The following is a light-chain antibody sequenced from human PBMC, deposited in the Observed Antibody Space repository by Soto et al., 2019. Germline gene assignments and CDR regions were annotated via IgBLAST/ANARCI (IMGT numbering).Light chain of an antibody. CDR2: DVS. Sequence: QSALTQPASVSGSLGQSITISCTGTSSDVGGYNYVSWYQQHPGKAPKLMIYDVSNRPSGVSNRFSGSKSGNTASLTISGLPAEDEADYYCSSYTSSSTLVLFGGGTKLTVL. V-gene: IGLV2-14*01. CDR1: SSDVGGYNY. J-gene: IGLJ2*01. CDR3: SSYTSSSTLVL.